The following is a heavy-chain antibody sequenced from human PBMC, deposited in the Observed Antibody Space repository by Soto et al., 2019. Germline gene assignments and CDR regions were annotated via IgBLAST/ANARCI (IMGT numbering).Heavy chain of an antibody. CDR3: AREGYYSGSGTYSPPRYYGMDV. V-gene: IGHV1-18*01. J-gene: IGHJ6*02. Sequence: ASVKVSCKASGYTFSNYGLSWVRQAPGQGLEWMGWISDYNGNTHYAQKFQGRLIVTTDTSTRTAYVELRSLTSEDTAVYFCAREGYYSGSGTYSPPRYYGMDVWGQ. CDR1: GYTFSNYG. D-gene: IGHD3-10*01. CDR2: ISDYNGNT.